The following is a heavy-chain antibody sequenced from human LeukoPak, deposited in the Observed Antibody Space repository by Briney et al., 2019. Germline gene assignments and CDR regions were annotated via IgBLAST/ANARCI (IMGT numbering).Heavy chain of an antibody. D-gene: IGHD3-3*01. J-gene: IGHJ4*02. CDR3: ARRTIFGVVIYFDY. V-gene: IGHV1-69*04. Sequence: SVKVSCKASGGTFSSYAISWVRQAPGQGLEWMGRIIPILGIANYAQKFQGRVTITADKSTSTAYMELSSLRSEDTAVYYCARRTIFGVVIYFDYWGQGTLVTVSS. CDR2: IIPILGIA. CDR1: GGTFSSYA.